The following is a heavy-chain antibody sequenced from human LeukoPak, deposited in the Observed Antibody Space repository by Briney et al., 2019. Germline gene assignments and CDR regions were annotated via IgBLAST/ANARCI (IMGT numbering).Heavy chain of an antibody. D-gene: IGHD6-13*01. CDR2: ISAYNGNA. CDR1: GCTFTSYG. Sequence: ASVKVSCKASGCTFTSYGISWVRQAPGQGLEWMGWISAYNGNANYAQKLQGRVTMTTDTSTRTAYMELRSLRSDDTAVYYCARDVYSIAAAGTFDYWGQGTLVTVSS. J-gene: IGHJ4*02. V-gene: IGHV1-18*01. CDR3: ARDVYSIAAAGTFDY.